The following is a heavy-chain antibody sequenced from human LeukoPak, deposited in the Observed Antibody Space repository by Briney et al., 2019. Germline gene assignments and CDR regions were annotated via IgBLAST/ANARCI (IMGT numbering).Heavy chain of an antibody. V-gene: IGHV3-7*01. Sequence: PGGSLRLSCAASGFTFSSYWMSWVRQAPGKGLEWVANINQDGSEKYYVDSVKGRFTISRDNAKNSLYLQMNSLRAEDTAVYYCARADSSSWYLLHDAFDIWGQGTMVTVSS. J-gene: IGHJ3*02. CDR2: INQDGSEK. CDR3: ARADSSSWYLLHDAFDI. D-gene: IGHD6-13*01. CDR1: GFTFSSYW.